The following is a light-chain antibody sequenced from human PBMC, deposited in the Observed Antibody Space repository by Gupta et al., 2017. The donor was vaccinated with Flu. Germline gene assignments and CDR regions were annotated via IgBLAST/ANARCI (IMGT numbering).Light chain of an antibody. J-gene: IGKJ5*01. CDR2: DAS. Sequence: EIVLTQSPATLSLSPGERATLSCRASQSVSSYLAWYQQKPGQAPRLLIYDASNRATGIPARFSGSGSGTDFTLTISSLEPEDFAVYYCQQLNNRPRPITFGQGTQLEIK. CDR1: QSVSSY. V-gene: IGKV3-11*01. CDR3: QQLNNRPRPIT.